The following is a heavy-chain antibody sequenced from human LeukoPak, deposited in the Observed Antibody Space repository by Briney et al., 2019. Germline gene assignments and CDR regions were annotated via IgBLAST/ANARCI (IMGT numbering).Heavy chain of an antibody. CDR1: GFTFSSYA. Sequence: GGSLRLSCAASGFTFSSYALHWVRQAPGKGLEWLSIISSDGSKTHYADSVKGRFTISRDNSKNTLYLQMNSLRAEDTAVYYCAGQYYDYVWGSYRYEAWFVGQGNGDYWGQGTLVTVSS. D-gene: IGHD3-16*02. V-gene: IGHV3-30*07. CDR2: ISSDGSKT. CDR3: AGQYYDYVWGSYRYEAWFVGQGNGDY. J-gene: IGHJ4*02.